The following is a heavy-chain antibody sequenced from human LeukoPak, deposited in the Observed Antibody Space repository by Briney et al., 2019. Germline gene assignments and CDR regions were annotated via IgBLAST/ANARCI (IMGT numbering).Heavy chain of an antibody. CDR1: GDSVSSNSAA. CDR2: TYYRSKWYN. CDR3: ARDRSDIVVVPAAPGPNLDY. D-gene: IGHD2-2*01. Sequence: SQTLSLTCAISGDSVSSNSAAWNWIRQSPSRGLERLGRTYYRSKWYNDYAVSVKSRITINPDTSKNQFSRQLNSVTPEDTAVYYCARDRSDIVVVPAAPGPNLDYWGQGTLVTVSS. V-gene: IGHV6-1*01. J-gene: IGHJ4*02.